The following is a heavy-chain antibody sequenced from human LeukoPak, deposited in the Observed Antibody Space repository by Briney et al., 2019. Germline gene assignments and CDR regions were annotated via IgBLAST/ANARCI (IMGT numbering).Heavy chain of an antibody. CDR3: PRDSTYYYESGSSGPHYFDN. CDR1: GFTFSSYA. CDR2: ISSGGSYE. D-gene: IGHD3-10*01. J-gene: IGHJ4*02. Sequence: PGGSLRLSCAASGFTFSSYAMHWVRQAPGKGLEWVSIISSGGSYEYYADSVKGRFTISRDNSKNTLFLQLNSLRAEDAALYYCPRDSTYYYESGSSGPHYFDNWGQGTLVTVSS. V-gene: IGHV3-30*01.